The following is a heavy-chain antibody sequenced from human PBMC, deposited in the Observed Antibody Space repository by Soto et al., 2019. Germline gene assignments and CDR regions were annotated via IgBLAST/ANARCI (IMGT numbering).Heavy chain of an antibody. CDR3: ARDPAPGWFDP. J-gene: IGHJ5*02. CDR1: GGSISSYY. Sequence: KSSETLSLTCTVSGGSISSYYWSWIRQPAGKGLEWIGRIYTGGSTNYNPSLKGRVTMSVDTSKNQFSLKLSSVTAADTVVYYCARDPAPGWFDPWGQGTLVTVSS. V-gene: IGHV4-4*07. CDR2: IYTGGST. D-gene: IGHD3-10*01.